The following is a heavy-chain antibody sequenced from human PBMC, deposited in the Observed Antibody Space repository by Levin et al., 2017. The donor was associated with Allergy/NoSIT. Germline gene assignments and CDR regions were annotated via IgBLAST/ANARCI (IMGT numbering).Heavy chain of an antibody. Sequence: MTSETLSLTCTVSGGSIDTPSYYWGWIRQPPGKRPEWIGCIYYSGSTYNNPSLKSRLTMSIDTSKNQFSLKLRSVTAADTAVYYCARDSAGEEDYWGQGILVTVSS. J-gene: IGHJ4*02. CDR3: ARDSAGEEDY. CDR1: GGSIDTPSYY. D-gene: IGHD3-10*01. CDR2: IYYSGST. V-gene: IGHV4-39*07.